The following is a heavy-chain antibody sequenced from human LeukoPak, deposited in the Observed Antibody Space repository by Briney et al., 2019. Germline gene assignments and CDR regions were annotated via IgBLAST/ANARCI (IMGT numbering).Heavy chain of an antibody. CDR2: IYYSGFT. D-gene: IGHD6-6*01. CDR3: ARYGSSSLRAGYYYYMDV. CDR1: GGSLNNYY. J-gene: IGHJ6*03. V-gene: IGHV4-59*01. Sequence: PSETLSLTCTVSGGSLNNYYWSWIRQPPGKGMEDIGHIYYSGFTNYNPSLKSRVTMSVDTSRNQFSLKLSSVTAADTAVYYCARYGSSSLRAGYYYYMDVWGKGTTVTVSS.